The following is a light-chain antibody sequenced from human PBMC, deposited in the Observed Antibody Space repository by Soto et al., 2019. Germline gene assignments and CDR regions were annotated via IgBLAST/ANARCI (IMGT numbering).Light chain of an antibody. CDR3: QQYTYLPVLT. V-gene: IGKV3-15*01. J-gene: IGKJ4*01. Sequence: EIVMTQSPATLSVSPGERATLFCRASQTINSDLAWYQQNAGQAPRLLIFGASTRATGIPARFSRSGSGTELPLSISSVYAEDFVVYYCQQYTYLPVLTFGGGKKVQIK. CDR2: GAS. CDR1: QTINSD.